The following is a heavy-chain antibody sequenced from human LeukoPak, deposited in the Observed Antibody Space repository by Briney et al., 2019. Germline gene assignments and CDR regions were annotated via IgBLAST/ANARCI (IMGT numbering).Heavy chain of an antibody. D-gene: IGHD5-18*01. CDR1: GGSISSYY. CDR2: VYYSGST. Sequence: SETLSLTCTVSGGSISSYYWSWIRQPPGKGLEWIGYVYYSGSTNYNPSLKSRVTISVDTSKNQFSLKLSSVTAADPAVYYCARDGGYSYGDFYYYYGMDVWGQGTTVTVSS. J-gene: IGHJ6*02. V-gene: IGHV4-59*01. CDR3: ARDGGYSYGDFYYYYGMDV.